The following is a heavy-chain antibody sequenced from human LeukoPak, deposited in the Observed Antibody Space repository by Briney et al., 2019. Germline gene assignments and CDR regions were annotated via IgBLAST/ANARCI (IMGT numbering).Heavy chain of an antibody. J-gene: IGHJ6*02. CDR2: VYTSGST. V-gene: IGHV4-61*02. D-gene: IGHD3-10*01. CDR3: ARGLWFGGPYGMDV. Sequence: PSQTLSLTCTLSGGSLSSGSYYWSSIRQPAGRGLEWLGRVYTSGSTNYNPSLKSRVTISVDTSKNQFSLKLSSVTAADTAVYYCARGLWFGGPYGMDVWGQGTTVTVSS. CDR1: GGSLSSGSYY.